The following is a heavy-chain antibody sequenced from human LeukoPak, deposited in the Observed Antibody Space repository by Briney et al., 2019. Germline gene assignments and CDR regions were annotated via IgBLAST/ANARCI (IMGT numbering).Heavy chain of an antibody. J-gene: IGHJ4*02. CDR1: GFTFDDYA. V-gene: IGHV3-9*01. Sequence: SLRLSCAASGFTFDDYAMHWVRQAPGKGLEWVSRISWNSGSIGYADSVKGRFTISRDNAKNSLYLQMNSLRAEDTALYYCARRGYSYGRYYFDYWGQGTLVTVSS. CDR3: ARRGYSYGRYYFDY. CDR2: ISWNSGSI. D-gene: IGHD5-18*01.